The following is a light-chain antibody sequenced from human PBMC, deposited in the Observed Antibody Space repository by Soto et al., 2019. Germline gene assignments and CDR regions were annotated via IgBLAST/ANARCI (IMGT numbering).Light chain of an antibody. CDR3: LLQYGEIRV. CDR2: DAN. Sequence: QAVVTQETSLTVSPGGTVTLTCGSSTGAVTTGHYPYWFQQRPGQDPKTLVYDANNKYPWTPARFSGSLFGGKAALTLWGAQPEDEAEYYCLLQYGEIRVFGGGTKLTVL. CDR1: TGAVTTGHY. V-gene: IGLV7-46*01. J-gene: IGLJ3*02.